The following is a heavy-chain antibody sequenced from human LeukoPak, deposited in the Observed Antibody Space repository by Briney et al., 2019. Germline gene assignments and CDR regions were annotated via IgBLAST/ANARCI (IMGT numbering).Heavy chain of an antibody. CDR3: ATGGSGATVLDSFDY. V-gene: IGHV3-11*06. D-gene: IGHD3/OR15-3a*01. CDR2: ISSSSSYT. CDR1: GFTFSDYY. J-gene: IGHJ4*02. Sequence: GGSLRLSCAASGFTFSDYYMSWIRQAPGKGLGWVSYISSSSSYTNYADSVKGRFSISRDNAKNLLYLQMNSLRVEDTAVYYCATGGSGATVLDSFDYWGQGTLVTVYS.